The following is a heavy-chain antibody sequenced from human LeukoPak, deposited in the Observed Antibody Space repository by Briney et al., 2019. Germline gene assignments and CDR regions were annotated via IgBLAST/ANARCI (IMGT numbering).Heavy chain of an antibody. CDR1: GFTFRSYD. CDR2: ISYDGSNK. CDR3: AKDSEIAAAGSYWYFDL. D-gene: IGHD6-13*01. V-gene: IGHV3-30*18. Sequence: GGSLRLSCAASGFTFRSYDMHWVRQALGKGLQWVAVISYDGSNKYHTDSVKGRFTISRDNSKNTLYLQMNSLRAEDTAVYYCAKDSEIAAAGSYWYFDLWGRGTLVTVSS. J-gene: IGHJ2*01.